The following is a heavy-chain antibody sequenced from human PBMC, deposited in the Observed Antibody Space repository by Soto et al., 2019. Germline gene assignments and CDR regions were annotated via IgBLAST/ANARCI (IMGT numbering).Heavy chain of an antibody. CDR3: ARDHYYDTSGYYHDFDL. V-gene: IGHV3-21*01. CDR1: GFTLNDYT. Sequence: GGSPEISCAASGFTLNDYTMKWVRQAPGKGLEWVSSISSSGSYRYYSDSVKGRFTTPRDSAKNSLYLHMNSLRAEDTAVYYCARDHYYDTSGYYHDFDLWGQGTLVTVSS. CDR2: ISSSGSYR. J-gene: IGHJ4*02. D-gene: IGHD3-22*01.